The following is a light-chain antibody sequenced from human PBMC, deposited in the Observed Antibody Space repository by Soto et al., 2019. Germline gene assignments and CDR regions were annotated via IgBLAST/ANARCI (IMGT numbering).Light chain of an antibody. CDR3: SSYTITSAYWV. CDR1: SSNIGAGYD. CDR2: GNS. Sequence: QSVLTQPPSVSGAPGQRVTISCTGSSSNIGAGYDVHWYQQLPGTAPKLLIYGNSNRPSGVPDRFSGSKSGTSASLAITGLQAEDEANYYCSSYTITSAYWVFGGGTKLTVL. V-gene: IGLV1-40*01. J-gene: IGLJ3*02.